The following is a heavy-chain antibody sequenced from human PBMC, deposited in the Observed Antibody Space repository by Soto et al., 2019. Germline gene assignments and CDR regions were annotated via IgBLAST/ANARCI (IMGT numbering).Heavy chain of an antibody. CDR1: GFTFSSYA. Sequence: GGSLRLSCAASGFTFSSYAMSWVRQAPGKGLEWVSAISGSGGSTYYADSVKGRFTISRDNSKNTLYLQINSLRAEDTAVYYCAKVGGIQLWPSTYYFDYWGQGTLVTVSS. V-gene: IGHV3-23*01. CDR3: AKVGGIQLWPSTYYFDY. CDR2: ISGSGGST. D-gene: IGHD5-18*01. J-gene: IGHJ4*02.